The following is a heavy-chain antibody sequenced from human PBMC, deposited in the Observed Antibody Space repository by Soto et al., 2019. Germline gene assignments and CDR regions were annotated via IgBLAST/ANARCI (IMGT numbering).Heavy chain of an antibody. D-gene: IGHD6-13*01. V-gene: IGHV3-23*01. CDR1: GFTFSSHV. CDR3: AKDVTSHGPRGYSSSWYGWFDP. J-gene: IGHJ5*02. CDR2: ASARNTNT. Sequence: EVQLLESGGGLVQPGGSLRLSCAASGFTFSSHVMSWVRQAPGRGLEWVAAASARNTNTYYADSVKGRFTISRDNSKSTVYLHLDSLRVEDTAVYHCAKDVTSHGPRGYSSSWYGWFDPWGQGTLVGVSS.